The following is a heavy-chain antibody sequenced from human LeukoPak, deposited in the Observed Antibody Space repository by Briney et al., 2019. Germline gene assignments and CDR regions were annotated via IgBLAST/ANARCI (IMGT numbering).Heavy chain of an antibody. D-gene: IGHD3-3*01. CDR2: ISAYNGNT. CDR3: ARDYFWSGYYLYGGNDLDY. CDR1: GYTFTSYG. Sequence: GASVKVSCKASGYTFTSYGISWVRQAPGQGLEWMGWISAYNGNTNYAQKLQGRVTMTTDTSTSTAYMELRSLRSDDTAVYYCARDYFWSGYYLYGGNDLDYWGQGTLVTVSS. J-gene: IGHJ4*02. V-gene: IGHV1-18*01.